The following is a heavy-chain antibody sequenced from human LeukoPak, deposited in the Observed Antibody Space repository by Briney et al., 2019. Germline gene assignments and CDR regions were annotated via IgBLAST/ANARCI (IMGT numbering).Heavy chain of an antibody. J-gene: IGHJ3*02. CDR2: IRAYNGNT. V-gene: IGHV1-18*01. CDR3: ARDWDYDSSLDVYDI. D-gene: IGHD3-22*01. Sequence: SVKVSCKASGYTFTSYGISGVRQAPGQGVEGVGWIRAYNGNTNYAQRLQGRVTMTTDTSTSTVYMDLRSLPSDDPAVYYCARDWDYDSSLDVYDIWGQGKMVTASS. CDR1: GYTFTSYG.